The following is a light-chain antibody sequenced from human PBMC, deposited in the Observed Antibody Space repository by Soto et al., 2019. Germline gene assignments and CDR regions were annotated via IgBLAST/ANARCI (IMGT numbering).Light chain of an antibody. CDR2: RND. CDR1: SSNIGSNY. CDR3: AAWDDSLSGYV. J-gene: IGLJ1*01. V-gene: IGLV1-47*01. Sequence: QSVLTQPPSASGTPGQRVTISCSGSSSNIGSNYVYWYQQLPRTAPKLLIYRNDKRPSGGPDRFSGSKSGTSASLAISALRSEDEADYYCAAWDDSLSGYVFGTGTKLTVL.